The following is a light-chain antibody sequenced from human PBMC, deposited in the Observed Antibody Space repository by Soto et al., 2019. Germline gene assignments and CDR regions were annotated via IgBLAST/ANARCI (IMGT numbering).Light chain of an antibody. J-gene: IGKJ4*01. Sequence: EIVLTQSPATLSLSPGERATLSSRASQSVSSYLAWYQQKPGQAPRLLIYDASNRATGIPARFSGSGSGTDFTLTIGSLEPEDFAVYYSQQRSNWPLTFGGGTKVEIK. V-gene: IGKV3-11*01. CDR3: QQRSNWPLT. CDR2: DAS. CDR1: QSVSSY.